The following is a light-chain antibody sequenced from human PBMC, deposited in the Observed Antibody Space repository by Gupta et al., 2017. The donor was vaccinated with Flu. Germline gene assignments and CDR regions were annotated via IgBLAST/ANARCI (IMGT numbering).Light chain of an antibody. CDR2: GAS. Sequence: TLSVSPGERATLACRASQSVSSNLAWYQQKPGQAPRLLIYGASTRATGIPARFSGSGSGTEFTLTISSLQSEDFAVYYCQQYNNWPPGRTFGQGTKVEIK. CDR1: QSVSSN. V-gene: IGKV3-15*01. CDR3: QQYNNWPPGRT. J-gene: IGKJ1*01.